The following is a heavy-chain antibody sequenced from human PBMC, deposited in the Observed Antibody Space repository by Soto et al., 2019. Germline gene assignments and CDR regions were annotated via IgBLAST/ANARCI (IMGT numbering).Heavy chain of an antibody. J-gene: IGHJ6*03. CDR2: ISGSGGST. D-gene: IGHD2-15*01. CDR3: ARAYCSGGSCYSPYYYYMDV. CDR1: GFTFSSYA. Sequence: GSLRLSCAASGFTFSSYAMSWVRQAPGKGLEWVSAISGSGGSTYYADSVKGRFTISRDNSKNTLYLQMNSLRAEDTAVYYCARAYCSGGSCYSPYYYYMDVWGKGTTVTVSS. V-gene: IGHV3-23*01.